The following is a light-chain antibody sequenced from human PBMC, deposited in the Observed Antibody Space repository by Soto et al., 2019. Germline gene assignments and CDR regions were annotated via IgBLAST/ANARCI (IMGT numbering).Light chain of an antibody. J-gene: IGKJ1*01. CDR2: AAS. V-gene: IGKV1-39*01. CDR3: QQNYSATLWT. CDR1: QSSSRY. Sequence: DIQMTQSPSSLSASVGDRITITCRASQSSSRYVNWYQHKPGKAPRLLINAASSLERGVPARFSGGGSGTDFTLNISSLQPDDFATYYCQQNYSATLWTFGQGTKV.